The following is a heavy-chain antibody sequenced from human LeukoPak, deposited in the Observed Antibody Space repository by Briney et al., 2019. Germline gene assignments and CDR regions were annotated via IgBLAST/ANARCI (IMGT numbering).Heavy chain of an antibody. CDR3: ARDVVRGDPRNPIRFDY. D-gene: IGHD3-10*01. Sequence: ASVKVSCKASGYTFTSYDINWVRQATGQGLEWMGWMNPNSGNTGYAQKFQGRVTMTRNTSISTAYMELSSLRSEDTAVYYCARDVVRGDPRNPIRFDYWGQGTLVTVSS. J-gene: IGHJ4*02. CDR2: MNPNSGNT. V-gene: IGHV1-8*01. CDR1: GYTFTSYD.